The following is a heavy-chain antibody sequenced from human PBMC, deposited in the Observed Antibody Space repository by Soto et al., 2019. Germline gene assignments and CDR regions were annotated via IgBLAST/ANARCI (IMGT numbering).Heavy chain of an antibody. Sequence: QVQLVESGGGVVQPGRSLRLSCAASGFTFSSYGMHWVRQAPGKGLEWVAVISYDGSNKYYADSVKGRFTISRDNSKNTLYLQMNSLRAEDTAVYYCAKPRYGGNQEFDYWGQGTLVTVSS. CDR3: AKPRYGGNQEFDY. V-gene: IGHV3-30*18. CDR1: GFTFSSYG. D-gene: IGHD4-17*01. CDR2: ISYDGSNK. J-gene: IGHJ4*02.